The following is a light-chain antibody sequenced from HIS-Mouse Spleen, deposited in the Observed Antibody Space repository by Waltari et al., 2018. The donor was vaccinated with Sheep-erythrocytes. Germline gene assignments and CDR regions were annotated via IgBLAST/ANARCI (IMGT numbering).Light chain of an antibody. CDR2: EGS. J-gene: IGLJ2*01. V-gene: IGLV2-14*02. CDR1: SSDVGSYNL. Sequence: QSALTQPASVSGSPGQSITIPCTGTSSDVGSYNLVSCYQQHPGKAPKLMIYEGSKRPSGVSNRFSGSNSGNTATLTISGTQAMDEADYYCQAWDSSTAVFGGGTKLTVL. CDR3: QAWDSSTAV.